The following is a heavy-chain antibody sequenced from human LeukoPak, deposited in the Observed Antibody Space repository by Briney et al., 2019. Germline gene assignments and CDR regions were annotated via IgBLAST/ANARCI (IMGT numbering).Heavy chain of an antibody. J-gene: IGHJ5*02. V-gene: IGHV4-59*01. CDR2: IYYSGST. Sequence: SETLSLTCTVSGGSISSYYWSWIRQPPGKGLEWIGYIYYSGSTNYNPSLKSRVTISVDTSKNQFSLKLSSVTAAVTAVYYRAREGSAVYNWFDPWGQGTLVTVSS. CDR1: GGSISSYY. CDR3: AREGSAVYNWFDP. D-gene: IGHD2-15*01.